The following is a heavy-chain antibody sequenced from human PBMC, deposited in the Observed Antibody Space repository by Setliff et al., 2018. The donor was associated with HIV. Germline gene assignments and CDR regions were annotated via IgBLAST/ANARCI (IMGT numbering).Heavy chain of an antibody. CDR1: GFTFSSYG. V-gene: IGHV3-30*02. Sequence: WGSLRLSCAASGFTFSSYGMHWVRQAPGKGLEWVAFIRYDGSNKYYADSVKGRFTISRDNSKNTLYLQMNSLRAEDTAVYYCAKDAPTGHYYDSSGYAGYWGQGTLVTVSS. J-gene: IGHJ4*02. D-gene: IGHD3-22*01. CDR3: AKDAPTGHYYDSSGYAGY. CDR2: IRYDGSNK.